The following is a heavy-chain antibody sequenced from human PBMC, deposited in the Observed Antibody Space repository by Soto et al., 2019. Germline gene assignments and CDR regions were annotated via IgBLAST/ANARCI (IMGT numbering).Heavy chain of an antibody. CDR2: IKQDGSEK. V-gene: IGHV3-7*05. D-gene: IGHD5-18*01. CDR3: ARVRVDTAMVTLGGGPHYYYYGMDV. CDR1: GFTFSSYW. Sequence: EVQLVESGGGLVQPGGSLRLSCAASGFTFSSYWMSWVRQAPGKGLEWVANIKQDGSEKYYVDSVKGRFTISRDNAKNSLYLQMNSLRAEDTAVYYCARVRVDTAMVTLGGGPHYYYYGMDVWGQGTTVTVSS. J-gene: IGHJ6*02.